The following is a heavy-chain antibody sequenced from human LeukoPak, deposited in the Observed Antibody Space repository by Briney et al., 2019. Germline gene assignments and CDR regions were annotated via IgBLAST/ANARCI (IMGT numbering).Heavy chain of an antibody. CDR3: ARGLGYSYGYGIDY. CDR1: GFTVSSNY. Sequence: PGGSLRLSCAASGFTVSSNYMNWVRQAPGKGLEWVSVIYGGGNIYYADSVKGRFTISRDNSKNTLYLQMNSLRAEDTALYYCARGLGYSYGYGIDYWGQGTLVTVSS. CDR2: IYGGGNI. J-gene: IGHJ4*02. V-gene: IGHV3-53*01. D-gene: IGHD5-18*01.